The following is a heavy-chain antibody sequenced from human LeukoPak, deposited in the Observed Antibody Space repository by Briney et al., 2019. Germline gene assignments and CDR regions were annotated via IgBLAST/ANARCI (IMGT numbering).Heavy chain of an antibody. Sequence: SVKVSCKASGGTFSSYAISWVRQAPGQGLEWMGGIIPIFGTANYAQKFQGRVTITADESTSTAYMELSSLRSEDTAVYYCATSFLDLVPEWELPYYFDYWGQGTLATVSS. CDR2: IIPIFGTA. CDR3: ATSFLDLVPEWELPYYFDY. J-gene: IGHJ4*02. V-gene: IGHV1-69*13. CDR1: GGTFSSYA. D-gene: IGHD1-26*01.